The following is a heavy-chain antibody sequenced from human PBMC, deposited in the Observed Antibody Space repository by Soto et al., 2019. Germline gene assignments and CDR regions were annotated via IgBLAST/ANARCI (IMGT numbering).Heavy chain of an antibody. CDR1: GFTFSSYA. Sequence: LRLSCAASGFTFSSYAMHWVRQAPGKGLEWVAVISYDGSNKYYADSVKGRFTISRDNSKNTLNLQMNSLRAEDTAVYYCARAPRGRKTCDYWGQGTLVTVSS. J-gene: IGHJ4*02. CDR2: ISYDGSNK. V-gene: IGHV3-30-3*01. D-gene: IGHD5-12*01. CDR3: ARAPRGRKTCDY.